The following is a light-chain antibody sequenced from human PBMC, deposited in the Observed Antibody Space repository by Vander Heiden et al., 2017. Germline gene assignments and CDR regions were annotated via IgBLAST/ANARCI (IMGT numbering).Light chain of an antibody. Sequence: EIVLTQSPATLSLSPGDRATLSCRASQSVRSYLAWYQHLPGQAPRPLIYDASNRATGIPARFSGGGSGTDFTLIISSLEPEDFAVYYCQQRITWPATFGQGTKVEIK. CDR2: DAS. CDR3: QQRITWPAT. V-gene: IGKV3-11*01. CDR1: QSVRSY. J-gene: IGKJ1*01.